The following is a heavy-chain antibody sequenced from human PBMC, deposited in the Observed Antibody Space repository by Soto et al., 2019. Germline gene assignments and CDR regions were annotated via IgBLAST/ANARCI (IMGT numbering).Heavy chain of an antibody. Sequence: EVQLVESGGGLVQPGGSLRLSCAASGFTFSSYWMSWVRQAPGKGLEWVANIKQDGSEKYYVDSVKGRFTISRDNAKNSLYLQMNSLRAEDTAVYYCARMGVDAITGYSSGWYFDYWGQGNLVTVSS. CDR3: ARMGVDAITGYSSGWYFDY. CDR2: IKQDGSEK. J-gene: IGHJ4*02. CDR1: GFTFSSYW. V-gene: IGHV3-7*01. D-gene: IGHD6-19*01.